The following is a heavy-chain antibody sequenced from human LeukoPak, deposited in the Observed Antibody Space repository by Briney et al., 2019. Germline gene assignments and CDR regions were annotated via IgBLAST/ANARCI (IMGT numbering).Heavy chain of an antibody. CDR3: ARDTYGKNYFDY. D-gene: IGHD3-10*01. CDR1: WFTVSSNY. Sequence: GGSLRLSCAASWFTVSSNYMSWVRQAPGKGLEWVSVIYRDGSTYYADSVKGRFTISRDNSKNTLYLQMNSLRAEDTAVYYCARDTYGKNYFDYWGRGTLVTVSS. CDR2: IYRDGST. V-gene: IGHV3-53*01. J-gene: IGHJ4*02.